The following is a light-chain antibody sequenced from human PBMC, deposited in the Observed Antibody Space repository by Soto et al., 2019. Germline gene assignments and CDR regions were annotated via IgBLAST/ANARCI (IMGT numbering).Light chain of an antibody. Sequence: EIVLTQSPATLSLSPGERATLSCRASQSVSSYLAWYQQKPGQAPRLLIYDASNRATGVPARFRGSGSGTDFTLTIGSLEPEDFSVYYCQQRSNWPITFGQGTRLEIK. CDR1: QSVSSY. CDR3: QQRSNWPIT. V-gene: IGKV3-11*01. CDR2: DAS. J-gene: IGKJ5*01.